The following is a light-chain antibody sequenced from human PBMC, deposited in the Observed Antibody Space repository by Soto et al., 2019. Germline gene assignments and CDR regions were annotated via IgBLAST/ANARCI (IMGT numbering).Light chain of an antibody. CDR2: DAS. J-gene: IGKJ1*01. Sequence: EIVLTQSPATLSLSPGERATLSCRASQSISSYLAWYQQKPGQAPRLLIDDASNRATGIPARFSGSGSGTDVTLTISTLEPEDVAVYYCQQRANWPKTFGQGTKVEIK. CDR3: QQRANWPKT. V-gene: IGKV3-11*01. CDR1: QSISSY.